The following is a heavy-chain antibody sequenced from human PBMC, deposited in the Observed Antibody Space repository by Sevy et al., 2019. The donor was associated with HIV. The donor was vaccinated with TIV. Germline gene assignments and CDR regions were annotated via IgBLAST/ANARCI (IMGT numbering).Heavy chain of an antibody. CDR1: GFTFDDYT. J-gene: IGHJ4*02. V-gene: IGHV3-43*01. Sequence: GGSLRLSCAASGFTFDDYTMHWVRHAPGKGLEWVSLISWDGGSTYYADSVKGRFTISRDNSKNSLYLQMNSLRTEDTALYYCAKDMGSYYFDYWGQGTLVTVSS. CDR2: ISWDGGST. D-gene: IGHD3-10*01. CDR3: AKDMGSYYFDY.